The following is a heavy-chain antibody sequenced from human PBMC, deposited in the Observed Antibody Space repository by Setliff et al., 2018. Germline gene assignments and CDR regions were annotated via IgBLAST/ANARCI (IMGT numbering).Heavy chain of an antibody. V-gene: IGHV4-38-2*01. Sequence: SETLSLTCAVSGFSISSGYYWGWIRQPPGKGLEWIVNIHHSGKAYYNPSRESRVTMTVDTSKNHVSLKLSSVPAADTAVYYCARAHTWSLPNDNSGYPGWFDPWGQGTLVTVSS. J-gene: IGHJ5*02. D-gene: IGHD3-22*01. CDR2: IHHSGKA. CDR1: GFSISSGYY. CDR3: ARAHTWSLPNDNSGYPGWFDP.